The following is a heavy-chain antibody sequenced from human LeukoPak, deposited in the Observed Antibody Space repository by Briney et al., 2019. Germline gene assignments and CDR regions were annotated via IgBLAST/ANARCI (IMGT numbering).Heavy chain of an antibody. V-gene: IGHV3-33*06. CDR3: AKDRYSSGWANGFDI. CDR1: GFTFSSYG. Sequence: GGSLRLSCAASGFTFSSYGMHWVRQAPGKGLEWVAVIWYDGSNNYYGDSVKGRFTISGDNSKNTLYLQMNSLRAEDTAVYYCAKDRYSSGWANGFDIWGQGTMVTVSS. CDR2: IWYDGSNN. D-gene: IGHD6-19*01. J-gene: IGHJ3*02.